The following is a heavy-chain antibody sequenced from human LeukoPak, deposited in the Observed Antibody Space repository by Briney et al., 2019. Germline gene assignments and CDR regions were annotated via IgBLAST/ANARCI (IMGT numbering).Heavy chain of an antibody. CDR2: FSGSGGST. V-gene: IGHV3-23*01. D-gene: IGHD4-17*01. Sequence: PGGSLRLSCAASGFTFSSYAMSWVRQAPGKGLECISGFSGSGGSTYYADSVKGRFTISRDNSKNTLYLQMNSLRAEDTAVYYCAKRFPYGDLFDYWGQGTLVTVSS. J-gene: IGHJ4*02. CDR1: GFTFSSYA. CDR3: AKRFPYGDLFDY.